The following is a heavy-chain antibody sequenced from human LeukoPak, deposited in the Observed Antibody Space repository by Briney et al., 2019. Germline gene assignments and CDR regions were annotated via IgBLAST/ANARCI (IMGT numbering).Heavy chain of an antibody. J-gene: IGHJ5*02. V-gene: IGHV4-31*03. Sequence: SETLSLTCTVSGGSISSGDYYWSWVRQHPGKGLEWIGFIYYSGRTYYNPSLKSRVTISLHTSKNQFSLELISVTAADTALYYCARARGDCSSASCSLRGWFDPWGQGTLVTVSS. CDR1: GGSISSGDYY. CDR3: ARARGDCSSASCSLRGWFDP. D-gene: IGHD2-2*01. CDR2: IYYSGRT.